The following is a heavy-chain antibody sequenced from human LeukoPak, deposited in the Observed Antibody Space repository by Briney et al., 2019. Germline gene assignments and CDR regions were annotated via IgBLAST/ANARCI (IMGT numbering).Heavy chain of an antibody. CDR1: GFTFSTYW. Sequence: GGSLRLSCAASGFTFSTYWMTWVRQALGKGLEWVANINQDGSEKHFVDSVKGRFTISRDNAKNSLYLQMNSLRAEDTAVYYCASHYWSYWGQGTLVTVSS. CDR3: ASHYWSY. D-gene: IGHD1-26*01. CDR2: INQDGSEK. V-gene: IGHV3-7*02. J-gene: IGHJ1*01.